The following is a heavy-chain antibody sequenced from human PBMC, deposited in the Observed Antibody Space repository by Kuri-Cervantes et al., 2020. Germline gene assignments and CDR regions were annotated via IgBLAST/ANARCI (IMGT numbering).Heavy chain of an antibody. D-gene: IGHD1-26*01. CDR2: INLNSGDT. V-gene: IGHV1-2*02. Sequence: ASVKVSCKASGYTFTGYYMHWVRQAPGQGLEWMGWINLNSGDTNYAQKFQGRVTMTRDTSTSTVYMELSSLRSEDTAVYYCARDSQGGAFDIWGQGTMVTVSS. J-gene: IGHJ3*02. CDR1: GYTFTGYY. CDR3: ARDSQGGAFDI.